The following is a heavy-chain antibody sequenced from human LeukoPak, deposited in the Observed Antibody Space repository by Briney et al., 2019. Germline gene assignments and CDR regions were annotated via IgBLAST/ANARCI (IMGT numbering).Heavy chain of an antibody. V-gene: IGHV3-11*04. J-gene: IGHJ4*02. CDR3: ARAGEVGATSEDYFDY. CDR1: GFTFSDYY. D-gene: IGHD1-26*01. CDR2: ISSSGSTI. Sequence: GGSLRLSCAASGFTFSDYYMSWIRQAPGKGLEWVSYISSSGSTIYYADSVKGRFTISRDNAKNSLYLQMNSLRAEDTAVYYCARAGEVGATSEDYFDYWGQGTLVTVSS.